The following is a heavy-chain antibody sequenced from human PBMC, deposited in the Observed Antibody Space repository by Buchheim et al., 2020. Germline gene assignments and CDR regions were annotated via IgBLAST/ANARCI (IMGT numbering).Heavy chain of an antibody. CDR3: AKDSPSNYDFWSGIKYGMDV. J-gene: IGHJ6*02. V-gene: IGHV3-23*01. CDR1: GFTFRSYA. D-gene: IGHD3-3*01. CDR2: ISGSDGST. Sequence: QLLESGGGLVQPGGSLRLSCAASGFTFRSYAMSWVRQAPGKGLEWVSTISGSDGSTFYADSVKGLFTISRDNSTSTPYLQMNSLRAEDTAVYYCAKDSPSNYDFWSGIKYGMDVWGQGTT.